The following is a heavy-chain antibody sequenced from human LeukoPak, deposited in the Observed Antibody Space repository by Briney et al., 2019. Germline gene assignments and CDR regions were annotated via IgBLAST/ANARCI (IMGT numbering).Heavy chain of an antibody. V-gene: IGHV3-11*01. J-gene: IGHJ5*02. Sequence: GGSLRLSCAASGFTFSDYYMTWIRQAPGKGLEWVSYISSSSNNIHYANSVRGRFTISRDNVKNSEYLQMNSLRAEDTAIYYCARAAGWFDPWGQGTLVTVSS. CDR2: ISSSSNNI. CDR1: GFTFSDYY. CDR3: ARAAGWFDP.